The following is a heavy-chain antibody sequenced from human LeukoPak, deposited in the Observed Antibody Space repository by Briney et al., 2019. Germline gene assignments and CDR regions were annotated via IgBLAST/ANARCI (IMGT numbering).Heavy chain of an antibody. J-gene: IGHJ3*02. V-gene: IGHV1-18*01. CDR2: ISAYNGNT. CDR3: GQQLAPTRAFDI. D-gene: IGHD6-13*01. CDR1: GYTFTSYG. Sequence: ASVTVSCKASGYTFTSYGISWVRQAPGQGLEWMGWISAYNGNTNYAQKLQGRVTMTTDTSTSTAYMVLRSLRSDDTAVYYCGQQLAPTRAFDIWGQGTMVTVSS.